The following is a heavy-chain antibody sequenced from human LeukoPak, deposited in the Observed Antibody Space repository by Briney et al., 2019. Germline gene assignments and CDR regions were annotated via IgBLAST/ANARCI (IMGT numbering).Heavy chain of an antibody. CDR3: ARSDRDLWYFDL. CDR2: VYYSGTT. V-gene: IGHV4-59*01. Sequence: SETLSLTCTVSGGSISTYYWSWIRQPPGKGLEWIGYVYYSGTTNYKYKPSLKSRVTISVDTSKNQFSLRLSSATAADTAVYYCARSDRDLWYFDLWGRGTLVTVSS. CDR1: GGSISTYY. J-gene: IGHJ2*01.